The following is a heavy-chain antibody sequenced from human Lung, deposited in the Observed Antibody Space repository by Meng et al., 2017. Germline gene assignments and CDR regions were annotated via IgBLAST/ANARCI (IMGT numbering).Heavy chain of an antibody. V-gene: IGHV3-23*01. CDR2: NSIHGETT. J-gene: IGHJ4*02. CDR1: GFAFNTSA. D-gene: IGHD1/OR15-1a*01. CDR3: AKETRPNDY. Sequence: GGSLRLSCAVSGFAFNTSATSWVRQAPGRGLGWVSSNSIHGETTRYAKSVKGRFTVSRDNSKSTLHLQMNSLRAEDTAIYFCAKETRPNDYWGQGTLVTVSS.